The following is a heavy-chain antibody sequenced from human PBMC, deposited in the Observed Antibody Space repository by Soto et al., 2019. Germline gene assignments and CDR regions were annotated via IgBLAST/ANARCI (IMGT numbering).Heavy chain of an antibody. Sequence: EVQLLESGGGLVQPGGSLRLSCAASGFTFSSFAMSWVRQAPGKGLEWVSGISGSGSDSHYSDSVKGRFTISRDNSKNTLYLQMNSLRAEEKAVYYCAKALNPQRLNALLVITQNWVDPWGQGTLVTVAS. CDR3: AKALNPQRLNALLVITQNWVDP. D-gene: IGHD3-16*02. CDR1: GFTFSSFA. J-gene: IGHJ5*02. CDR2: ISGSGSDS. V-gene: IGHV3-23*01.